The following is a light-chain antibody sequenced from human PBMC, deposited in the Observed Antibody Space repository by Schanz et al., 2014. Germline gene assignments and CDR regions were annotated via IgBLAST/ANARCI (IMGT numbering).Light chain of an antibody. J-gene: IGKJ1*01. CDR2: GAS. V-gene: IGKV3D-7*01. CDR1: QSVANSY. Sequence: EIVLTQSPGTLSLSPGERVTLSCRASQSVANSYLAWYQHKPGQAPRLLIYGASTRATGIPAYFSGSGSGTEFTLTISSLQSEDFATYYCQQSYNTFRTFGQGTKVETK. CDR3: QQSYNTFRT.